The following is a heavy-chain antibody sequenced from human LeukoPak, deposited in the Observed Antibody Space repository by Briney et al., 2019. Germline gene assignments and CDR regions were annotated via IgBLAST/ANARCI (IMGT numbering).Heavy chain of an antibody. CDR1: SGSISTSNYY. D-gene: IGHD1-26*01. J-gene: IGHJ4*02. V-gene: IGHV4-39*07. Sequence: PSETLSLTCTVSSGSISTSNYYWGWVRQPPGKALEWIGRIYTSGSTNYNPSLKSRVTMSVDTSKNQFSLKLSSVTAADTAVYYCARELFKGYSGSYHIDYWGQGTLVTVSS. CDR3: ARELFKGYSGSYHIDY. CDR2: IYTSGST.